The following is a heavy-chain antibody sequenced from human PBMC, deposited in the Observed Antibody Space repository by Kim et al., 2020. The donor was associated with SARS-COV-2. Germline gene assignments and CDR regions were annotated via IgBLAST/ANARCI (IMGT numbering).Heavy chain of an antibody. CDR2: ISAYNGNT. CDR1: GYTFTSYG. J-gene: IGHJ6*02. CDR3: ARGRDDYYYYYGMDV. Sequence: ASVKVSCKASGYTFTSYGISWVRQAPGQGLEWMGWISAYNGNTNYAQKLQGRVTMTTDTSTSTAYMELRSLRSDDTAGYYCARGRDDYYYYYGMDVWGQGTTVTVSS. V-gene: IGHV1-18*01.